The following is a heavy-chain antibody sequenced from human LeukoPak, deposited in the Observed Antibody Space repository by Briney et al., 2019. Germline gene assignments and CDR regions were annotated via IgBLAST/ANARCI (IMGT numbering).Heavy chain of an antibody. J-gene: IGHJ4*02. CDR3: ARPHYDFWSGYYYYFDY. CDR2: INPNSGGT. V-gene: IGHV1-2*02. Sequence: ASVKVSCKASGSTFTGYYMHWVRQAPGQGLEWMGWINPNSGGTNYAQKFQGRVTMTRDTSISTAYMELSRLRSDDTAVYYCARPHYDFWSGYYYYFDYWGQGTPVTVSS. D-gene: IGHD3-3*01. CDR1: GSTFTGYY.